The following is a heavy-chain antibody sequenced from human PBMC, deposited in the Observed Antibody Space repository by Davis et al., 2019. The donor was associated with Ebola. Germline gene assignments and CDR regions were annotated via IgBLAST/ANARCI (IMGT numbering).Heavy chain of an antibody. Sequence: HTGGSLRLSCAASGFTLGKYWMHWVRQAPGKGLEWVAHVSYDGTRTKYADFVRGRFTISRDNANNALYLQMNSLRAEDTAVYYCASNRVVTAIRSLYWYFDLWGRGTLVTVSS. CDR3: ASNRVVTAIRSLYWYFDL. CDR1: GFTLGKYW. V-gene: IGHV3-74*01. J-gene: IGHJ2*01. D-gene: IGHD2-21*02. CDR2: VSYDGTRT.